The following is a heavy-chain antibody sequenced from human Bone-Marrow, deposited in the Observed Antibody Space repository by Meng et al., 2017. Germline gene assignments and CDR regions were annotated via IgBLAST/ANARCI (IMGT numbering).Heavy chain of an antibody. CDR3: ARAGIAAAGVDY. CDR1: GYTFTGYY. Sequence: ASVKVSCKASGYTFTGYYMHWVRQAPGQGLEWMGWMNPNSGNTGYAQKFQGRVTMTRNTSISTAYMELSSLRSEDTAVYYCARAGIAAAGVDYWGQGTLVTVSS. D-gene: IGHD6-13*01. CDR2: MNPNSGNT. V-gene: IGHV1-8*02. J-gene: IGHJ4*02.